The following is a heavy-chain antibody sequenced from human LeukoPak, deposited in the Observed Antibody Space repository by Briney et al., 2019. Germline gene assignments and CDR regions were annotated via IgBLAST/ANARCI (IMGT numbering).Heavy chain of an antibody. D-gene: IGHD5-12*01. V-gene: IGHV4-39*01. CDR2: IYYSGST. J-gene: IGHJ4*02. CDR3: ARRVATIRAYYFDY. CDR1: GGSISSSSYY. Sequence: SETLSLTCTVSGGSISSSSYYWGWIRQPSGKGLEWIGSIYYSGSTYYNPSLKSRVTISVDTSKNQFSLKLSSVAAADTAVYYCARRVATIRAYYFDYWGQGTLVTVSS.